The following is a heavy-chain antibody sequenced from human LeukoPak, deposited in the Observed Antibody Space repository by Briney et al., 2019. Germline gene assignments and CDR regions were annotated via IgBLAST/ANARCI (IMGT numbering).Heavy chain of an antibody. CDR2: IYHSGST. D-gene: IGHD6-13*01. CDR3: ARGYSSSWYFNWFDP. Sequence: SETLSLACTVSGYSISSGYYWGWIRQPPGQGLEWIGNIYHSGSTFYNPSLKSRVIISVDTSKNQFSLKLSSVTAADTAVYYCARGYSSSWYFNWFDPWGQGTLVTVSS. J-gene: IGHJ5*02. V-gene: IGHV4-38-2*02. CDR1: GYSISSGYY.